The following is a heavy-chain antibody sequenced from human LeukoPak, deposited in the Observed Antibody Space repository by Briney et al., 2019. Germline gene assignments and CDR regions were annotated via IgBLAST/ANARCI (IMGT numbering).Heavy chain of an antibody. CDR1: GGSISSHY. Sequence: SETLSLTCTVSGGSISSHYWSWIRQPPGKGLEWIGYTYYSGSTNYNPSLKSRVTISVDTSKNQFSLKLSSVTAADTAVYYCARGGQWLTLDYWGQGTLVTVSS. CDR3: ARGGQWLTLDY. CDR2: TYYSGST. J-gene: IGHJ4*02. V-gene: IGHV4-59*11. D-gene: IGHD6-19*01.